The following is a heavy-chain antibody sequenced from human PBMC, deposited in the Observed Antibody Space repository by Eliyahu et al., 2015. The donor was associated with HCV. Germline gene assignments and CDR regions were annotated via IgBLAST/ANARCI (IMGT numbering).Heavy chain of an antibody. CDR2: INSAGGST. CDR1: GFTASSHW. V-gene: IGHV3-74*01. Sequence: EVQLVESGGGLVQPGGSLRLSCAASGFTASSHWMHWVRQVPGKGLVWVSRINSAGGSTYADSLRGRFIISRDIAKNTMYLHMNNLGAEDTAVYYCAREVNVWAFDTWGQGALVTVS. CDR3: AREVNVWAFDT. J-gene: IGHJ4*02. D-gene: IGHD1-26*01.